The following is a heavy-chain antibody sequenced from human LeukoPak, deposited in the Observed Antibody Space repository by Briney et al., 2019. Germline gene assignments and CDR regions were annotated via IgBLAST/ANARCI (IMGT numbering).Heavy chain of an antibody. D-gene: IGHD3-10*01. CDR2: IDFDGTTT. Sequence: GGSLRLSCAVSGYTFSDSWMNWVCQAPGKGLVWVSIIDFDGTTTTYADSVKGRFTISRDNAKNTLYLQMNSLRAEDTGVYYCTRDNYGAGAKWGQGTLVTVSS. J-gene: IGHJ4*02. V-gene: IGHV3-74*01. CDR1: GYTFSDSW. CDR3: TRDNYGAGAK.